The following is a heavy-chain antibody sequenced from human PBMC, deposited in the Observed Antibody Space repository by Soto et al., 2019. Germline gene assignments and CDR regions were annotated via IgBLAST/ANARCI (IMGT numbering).Heavy chain of an antibody. CDR2: ITWNGATT. CDR1: GFTFDDHG. J-gene: IGHJ3*01. D-gene: IGHD6-19*01. V-gene: IGHV3-20*04. CDR3: ARDGGVVVAVDAFGV. Sequence: EVQLVESGGGVVRPGGSLRLSCAASGFTFDDHGMTWVRQAPGKGLEWVSGITWNGATTGYADSVKGRFTISRDNAKNSLYLQMNSLRVEDTALYYCARDGGVVVAVDAFGVWGQGTMVTVSS.